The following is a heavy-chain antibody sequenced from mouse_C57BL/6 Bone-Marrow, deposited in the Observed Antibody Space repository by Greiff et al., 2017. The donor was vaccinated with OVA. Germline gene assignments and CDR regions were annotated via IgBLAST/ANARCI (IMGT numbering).Heavy chain of an antibody. J-gene: IGHJ3*01. CDR3: ARLYGSSYGFAY. V-gene: IGHV5-4*01. CDR2: ISDGGSYT. CDR1: GFTFSSYA. D-gene: IGHD1-1*01. Sequence: DVQLVESGGGLVKPGGSLKLSCAASGFTFSSYAMSWVRQTPEKRLEWVATISDGGSYTYYPDNVKGRFTISRDNAKNNLYLQMSHLKSEDTAMYYCARLYGSSYGFAYWGQGTLVTVSA.